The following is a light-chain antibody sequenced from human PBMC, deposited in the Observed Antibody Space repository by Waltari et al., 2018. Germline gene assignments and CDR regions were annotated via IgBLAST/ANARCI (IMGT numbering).Light chain of an antibody. Sequence: DIQMTQSPSSLSASVGDRVTITCRESQSISSYVNWYQQKPGKAPKRLIYAASSLQSGVQSRFSGSGSVTDFTLTISSLQPEDFATYYCQQSYSTPPYTFGQGTKLEIK. CDR3: QQSYSTPPYT. CDR2: AAS. V-gene: IGKV1-39*01. CDR1: QSISSY. J-gene: IGKJ2*01.